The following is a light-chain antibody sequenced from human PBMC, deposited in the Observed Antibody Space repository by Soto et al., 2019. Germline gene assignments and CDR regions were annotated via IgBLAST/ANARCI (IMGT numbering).Light chain of an antibody. CDR2: GAS. J-gene: IGKJ3*01. CDR1: QSVSSSY. Sequence: EIVLTQSPGTLSLSPGERATLSCRASQSVSSSYLAWYQQKPGQAPRLLIHGASNRATGIPDRFSGSGSGTAFPLTISRLEPEDFAVYYCQQYGSSIFTFGPGTKVDIK. CDR3: QQYGSSIFT. V-gene: IGKV3-20*01.